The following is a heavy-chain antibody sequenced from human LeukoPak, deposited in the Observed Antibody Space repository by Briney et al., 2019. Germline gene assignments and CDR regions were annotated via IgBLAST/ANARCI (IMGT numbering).Heavy chain of an antibody. D-gene: IGHD6-13*01. CDR3: ARDATTAVGVVYMDV. CDR1: GFTFSEYE. Sequence: GGSLRLSCVASGFTFSEYELNWVRQLPGKGLEWISHISTGGGSIHYADSVEGRFIISRDNAKNSVYLQMDSLRAEDTAVYFCARDATTAVGVVYMDVWGRGTTVTISS. V-gene: IGHV3-48*03. J-gene: IGHJ6*03. CDR2: ISTGGGSI.